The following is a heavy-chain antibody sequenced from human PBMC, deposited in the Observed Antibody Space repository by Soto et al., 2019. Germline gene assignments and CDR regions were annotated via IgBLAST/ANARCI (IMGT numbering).Heavy chain of an antibody. V-gene: IGHV4-59*01. D-gene: IGHD2-8*01. CDR2: AYYSGST. Sequence: LALTCTVSGGSISHYYWSWIRQSPGKGLEWIGYAYYSGSTDYNPSLKSRVTMSVDTSKNQVSLKLNSVTTADTAVYYCARDRSTYGGGGTGEVKENWFDPWGPGTMVTVSS. J-gene: IGHJ5*02. CDR1: GGSISHYY. CDR3: ARDRSTYGGGGTGEVKENWFDP.